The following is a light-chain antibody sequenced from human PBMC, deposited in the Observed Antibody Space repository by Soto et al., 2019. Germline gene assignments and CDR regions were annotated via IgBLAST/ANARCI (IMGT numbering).Light chain of an antibody. V-gene: IGKV1-5*03. CDR1: QSISSW. Sequence: DIQMTQSPSTLSASVGDRVTITCRASQSISSWLAWYQQKPGKAPKLLIYKASSLESGVPSRFSGSGSGTEFTLTISSLQPDDFATYFCQQYSGYPFTFVPGTKVDIK. J-gene: IGKJ3*01. CDR3: QQYSGYPFT. CDR2: KAS.